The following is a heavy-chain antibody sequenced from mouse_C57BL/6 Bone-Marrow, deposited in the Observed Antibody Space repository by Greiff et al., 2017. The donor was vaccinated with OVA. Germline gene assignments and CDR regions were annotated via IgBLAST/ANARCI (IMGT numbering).Heavy chain of an antibody. CDR3: ARYGSRNFDV. J-gene: IGHJ1*03. CDR1: GYTFTNYW. Sequence: VQLQQSGAELVRPGTSVKMSCKASGYTFTNYWIGWAKQRPGHGLEWIGDIYPGGGYTNYNEKFKGKATLTADKSSSTAYMQFSSLTSEDSAIYYCARYGSRNFDVWGTGTTVTVSS. D-gene: IGHD1-1*01. V-gene: IGHV1-63*01. CDR2: IYPGGGYT.